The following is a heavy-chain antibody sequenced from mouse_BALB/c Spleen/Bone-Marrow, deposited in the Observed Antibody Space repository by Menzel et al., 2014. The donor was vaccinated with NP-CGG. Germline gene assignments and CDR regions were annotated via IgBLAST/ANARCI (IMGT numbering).Heavy chain of an antibody. CDR1: GYTFTSYT. CDR3: SRSTFAHVMDS. D-gene: IGHD4-1*02. Sequence: QESGAELARPGASVKMSCKASGYTFTSYTMHWVKQRPGQGLEWIGYITPNSDHTNYNQKFKDRATLTADKSSSTAYMQLSSLTSEDSAIYYCSRSTFAHVMDSWGQGTSVTVSS. J-gene: IGHJ4*01. V-gene: IGHV1-4*01. CDR2: ITPNSDHT.